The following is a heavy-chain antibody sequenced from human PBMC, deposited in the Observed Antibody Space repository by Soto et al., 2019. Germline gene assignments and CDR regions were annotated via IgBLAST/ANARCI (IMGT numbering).Heavy chain of an antibody. Sequence: EVQLVESGGGLVQPGGSLRLSCAASGFTFSSYWMSWVRQAPGKGLVWVANIKQDGCEEYYVDSVKGRFTISRDNAKNSQYLQRNRLRAEDTAVYYCARVGYCSGGSCYGYYYYYGMDVWGQGTTVTVSS. CDR1: GFTFSSYW. D-gene: IGHD2-15*01. CDR2: IKQDGCEE. CDR3: ARVGYCSGGSCYGYYYYYGMDV. J-gene: IGHJ6*02. V-gene: IGHV3-7*03.